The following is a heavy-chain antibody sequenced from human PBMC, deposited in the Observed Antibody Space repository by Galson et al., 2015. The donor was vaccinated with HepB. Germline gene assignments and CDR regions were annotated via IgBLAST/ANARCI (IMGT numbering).Heavy chain of an antibody. CDR3: ARERGGRYMDV. Sequence: SLRLSCAASGFTFSPYIMNWVRQAPGKGLECISYIISNSNNIYYADSVKGRFTISRDNAKSSLYLQMNSLRAEDTAVYYCARERGGRYMDVWGKGTTVTVS. J-gene: IGHJ6*03. CDR1: GFTFSPYI. CDR2: IISNSNNI. V-gene: IGHV3-48*01. D-gene: IGHD3-10*01.